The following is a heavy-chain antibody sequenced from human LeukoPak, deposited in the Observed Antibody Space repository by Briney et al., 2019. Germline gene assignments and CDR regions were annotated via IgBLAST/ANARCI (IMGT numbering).Heavy chain of an antibody. CDR3: ARSKLPRGLRYDSSGYYSY. J-gene: IGHJ4*02. CDR1: GFTFSSYW. V-gene: IGHV3-7*01. Sequence: GGSLRLSCAASGFTFSSYWMSWVRQAPGKGLEWVATIRQDGSQKYYVDSVKGRFTISRDNAKNSLYLQMNSLRAEDTAVYYCARSKLPRGLRYDSSGYYSYWGQGTLVTVSS. D-gene: IGHD3-22*01. CDR2: IRQDGSQK.